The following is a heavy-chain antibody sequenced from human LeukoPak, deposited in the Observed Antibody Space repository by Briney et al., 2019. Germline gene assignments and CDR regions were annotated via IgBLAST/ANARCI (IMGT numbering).Heavy chain of an antibody. CDR1: GYTFTSYD. CDR3: ATTPYSSSWQRYYYYYMDV. V-gene: IGHV1-8*01. Sequence: ASVKVSCKASGYTFTSYDINWVRQATGRGLEWMGWMNPNSGNTGYAQKFQGRVTMTRNTSISTAYMELSSLRSEDTVVYYCATTPYSSSWQRYYYYYMDVWGKGTTVTVSS. D-gene: IGHD6-13*01. CDR2: MNPNSGNT. J-gene: IGHJ6*03.